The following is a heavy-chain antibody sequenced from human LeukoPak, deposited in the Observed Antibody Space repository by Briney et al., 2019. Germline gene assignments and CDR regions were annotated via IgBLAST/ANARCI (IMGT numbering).Heavy chain of an antibody. CDR2: IRYDGRNK. CDR3: AKDLGDSGPTPDSDY. Sequence: QAGGSLRLSCAASGFTFSSYAMHWVRQAPGKGLEWVAFIRYDGRNKYYADSVKGRFTISRDNSKNTLYLQMNSLRAEDTSVYYCAKDLGDSGPTPDSDYWGQGTLVTVPS. D-gene: IGHD1-26*01. J-gene: IGHJ4*02. CDR1: GFTFSSYA. V-gene: IGHV3-30*02.